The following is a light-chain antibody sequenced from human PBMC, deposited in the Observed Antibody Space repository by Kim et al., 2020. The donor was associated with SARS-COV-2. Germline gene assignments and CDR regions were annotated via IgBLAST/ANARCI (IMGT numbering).Light chain of an antibody. CDR3: DSRDSSGTHVL. CDR1: SLRNYY. Sequence: SSELTQDPAVSVALGQTVRITCQGDSLRNYYASWFQQKPRQAPVLVIYGKNNRPSGIPDRFSGSKSGNTASLTITGAQAEDEADYYCDSRDSSGTHVLFG. CDR2: GKN. V-gene: IGLV3-19*01. J-gene: IGLJ2*01.